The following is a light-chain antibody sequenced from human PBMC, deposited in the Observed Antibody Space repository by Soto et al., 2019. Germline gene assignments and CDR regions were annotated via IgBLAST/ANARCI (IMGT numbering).Light chain of an antibody. CDR3: QQYNTWPPYT. Sequence: IVMTQSPATLSVSPGESATLSCRASQSISNNLAWYQHKPVQAPRRLIYGVSTRATGIPARFSGSGSGTEVTLTISSLQSEDFAVYYWQQYNTWPPYTFGQGTELEIK. CDR1: QSISNN. J-gene: IGKJ2*01. V-gene: IGKV3-15*01. CDR2: GVS.